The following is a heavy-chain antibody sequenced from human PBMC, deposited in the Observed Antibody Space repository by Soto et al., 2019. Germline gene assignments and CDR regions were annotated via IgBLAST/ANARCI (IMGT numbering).Heavy chain of an antibody. Sequence: SSETLSLTCTVSGGSISSSSYYWGWIRQPPGKGLEWIGSIYYSGSTYYNPSLKSRVTISVDTSKNQFSLKLSSVTAADTAVYYCARLRARADYYYGMDVWGQGTTVTVPS. CDR3: ARLRARADYYYGMDV. CDR2: IYYSGST. V-gene: IGHV4-39*01. CDR1: GGSISSSSYY. J-gene: IGHJ6*02.